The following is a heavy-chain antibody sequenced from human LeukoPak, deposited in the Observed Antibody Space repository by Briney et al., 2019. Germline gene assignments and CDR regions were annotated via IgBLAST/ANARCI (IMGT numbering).Heavy chain of an antibody. CDR1: GYSFTSYW. Sequence: GASLQISYKASGYSFTSYWIGWVRPMPEKGLEWMGIIYPGDSDTRYSPSFQGQVTISTDKSISTAYLQWSSLKASDTAMYYCARLSPQQPVYYWGQGTLVTVSS. CDR3: ARLSPQQPVYY. D-gene: IGHD6-13*01. V-gene: IGHV5-51*01. CDR2: IYPGDSDT. J-gene: IGHJ4*02.